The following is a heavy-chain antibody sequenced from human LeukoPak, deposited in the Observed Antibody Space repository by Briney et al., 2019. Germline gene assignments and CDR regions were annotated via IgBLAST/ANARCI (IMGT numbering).Heavy chain of an antibody. D-gene: IGHD3-10*01. CDR1: GFTFSSYG. J-gene: IGHJ3*02. CDR3: AKDPLWFGEQGAFDI. V-gene: IGHV3-30*18. CDR2: ISYDGSNK. Sequence: PGGSLRLSCAASGFTFSSYGMHWVRQAPGKGLEWVAVISYDGSNKYYADSVKGRFTISRDNSKNTLYLQMNSLRAEDTAVYYCAKDPLWFGEQGAFDIWGQGTMVTVSS.